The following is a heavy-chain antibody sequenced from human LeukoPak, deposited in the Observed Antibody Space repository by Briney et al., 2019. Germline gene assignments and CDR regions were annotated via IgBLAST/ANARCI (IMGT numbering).Heavy chain of an antibody. Sequence: PGGSLRLSCAASGFTFRSYAMSWVRQAPGKGLEWVSAICGSDGSTYYADPVKGRFTISRDNSKNTLYLQMNSLRADDTALYYCAKGRGGSCYSGIDYWGQGTLVTVSS. CDR3: AKGRGGSCYSGIDY. D-gene: IGHD2-15*01. CDR2: ICGSDGST. V-gene: IGHV3-23*01. J-gene: IGHJ4*02. CDR1: GFTFRSYA.